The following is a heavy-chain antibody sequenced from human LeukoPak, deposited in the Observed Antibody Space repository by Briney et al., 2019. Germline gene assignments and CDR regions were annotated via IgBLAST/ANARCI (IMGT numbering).Heavy chain of an antibody. Sequence: SGPTLVNPTQTLTPTCTFSGFSLRTSGMCVSWVPQPPGKALGWLARLDWDDDKYYSTSLKTRLTISKDTSKNQVVLTMTNMDPVDTATYYCARIRRGYSYGYEVYYFDYWGQGTLVTVSS. V-gene: IGHV2-70*11. CDR3: ARIRRGYSYGYEVYYFDY. CDR2: LDWDDDK. J-gene: IGHJ4*02. D-gene: IGHD5-18*01. CDR1: GFSLRTSGMC.